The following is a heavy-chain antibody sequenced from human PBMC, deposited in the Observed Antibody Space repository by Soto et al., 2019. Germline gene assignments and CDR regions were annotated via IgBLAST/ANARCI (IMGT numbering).Heavy chain of an antibody. CDR2: IYWDDDK. Sequence: QITLKESGPTLVKSTQTLTVTCTFSGFSLTTSGVGVGWIRQPPGKALEWLALIYWDDDKRDSPSLKSRITITKDTSKNQVGLMMTNMDAVDTATYCCARSLGEAWFDPWGQGTLVTVSS. CDR1: GFSLTTSGVG. V-gene: IGHV2-5*02. CDR3: ARSLGEAWFDP. J-gene: IGHJ5*02. D-gene: IGHD3-16*01.